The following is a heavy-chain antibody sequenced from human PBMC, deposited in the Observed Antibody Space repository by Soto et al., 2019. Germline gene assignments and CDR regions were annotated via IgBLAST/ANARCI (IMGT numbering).Heavy chain of an antibody. CDR2: IYYSGTK. D-gene: IGHD4-17*01. CDR3: AREKEDDSGDYNAFDI. CDR1: GDSINNGDCY. Sequence: QVQLQESGPGLVKPSQTLSLTCTVSGDSINNGDCYWSWLRQLPGKGLEWIGYIYYSGTKYYNPSLKSRVSMSVDTSKNQFSLNLTSVTAADTAVYYCAREKEDDSGDYNAFDIWGQGTAVTVSS. J-gene: IGHJ3*02. V-gene: IGHV4-31*03.